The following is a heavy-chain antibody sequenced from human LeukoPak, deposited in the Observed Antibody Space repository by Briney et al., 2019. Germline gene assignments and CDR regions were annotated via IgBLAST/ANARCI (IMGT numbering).Heavy chain of an antibody. CDR3: ARDLLNDEGSSYFFDH. V-gene: IGHV3-21*01. Sequence: PGGSLRLSCAASGFTFSSYSMNWVRQAPGKGLEWVSSISSSSSYIYYADSVKGRFTISRDNAKNSLYLQMDSLRAEDTAVYYCARDLLNDEGSSYFFDHWGQGTLVTVSS. J-gene: IGHJ4*02. CDR1: GFTFSSYS. CDR2: ISSSSSYI. D-gene: IGHD2-2*01.